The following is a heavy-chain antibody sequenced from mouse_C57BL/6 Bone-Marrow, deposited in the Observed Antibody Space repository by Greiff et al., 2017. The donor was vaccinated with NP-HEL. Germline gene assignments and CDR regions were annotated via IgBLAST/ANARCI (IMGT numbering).Heavy chain of an antibody. D-gene: IGHD2-2*01. V-gene: IGHV2-9-1*01. Sequence: VQLQQSGPGLVAPSQSLSITCTVSGFSLTSYAISWVRQPPGKGLEWLGVIWTGGGTNYNSALKSRLSISKDNSKSQVFLKMNSLQTDDTARYYCARNSGYDDDAMDYWGQGTSVTVSS. CDR2: IWTGGGT. CDR3: ARNSGYDDDAMDY. J-gene: IGHJ4*01. CDR1: GFSLTSYA.